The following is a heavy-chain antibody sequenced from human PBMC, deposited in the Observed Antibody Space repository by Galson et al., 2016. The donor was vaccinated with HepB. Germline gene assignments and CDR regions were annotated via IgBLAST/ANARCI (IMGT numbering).Heavy chain of an antibody. D-gene: IGHD4-17*01. Sequence: SLRLSCAASGFTFRNYGIHWVRQAPGKGMEWAALIWRDGSVKYYADSVKGRFTISRDNDKNTLYLEMNNLRAEDTAVYYCARERYRMTEVTTDYYYGMDVWGQGTTVTVSS. V-gene: IGHV3-33*01. CDR3: ARERYRMTEVTTDYYYGMDV. J-gene: IGHJ6*02. CDR2: IWRDGSVK. CDR1: GFTFRNYG.